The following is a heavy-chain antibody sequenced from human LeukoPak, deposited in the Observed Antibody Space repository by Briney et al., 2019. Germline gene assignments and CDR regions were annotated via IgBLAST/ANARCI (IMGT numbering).Heavy chain of an antibody. Sequence: GGSLRLSCAASGFTFDDYAMHWVRQAPGKGLEWVSGISYNSGSIGYADSVKGRFTISRDNAKNSLYLQMNSLRAEDTALYYCAKDQRPGAERIQSNCFDPWGQGTLVTVSS. V-gene: IGHV3-9*01. J-gene: IGHJ5*02. D-gene: IGHD2-2*01. CDR2: ISYNSGSI. CDR1: GFTFDDYA. CDR3: AKDQRPGAERIQSNCFDP.